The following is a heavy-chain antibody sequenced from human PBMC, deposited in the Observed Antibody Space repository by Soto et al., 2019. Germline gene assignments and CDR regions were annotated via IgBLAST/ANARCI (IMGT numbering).Heavy chain of an antibody. CDR2: ISAYNGNT. V-gene: IGHV1-18*04. CDR1: GYTFTSYG. D-gene: IGHD3-22*01. Sequence: QVQLVQSGAEVKKPGASVKVSCKASGYTFTSYGISWVRQAPGQGLEWMGWISAYNGNTNYAQKLQGRVTMTTDTSTSTAYMELRSRRSDDTAVYYCARDVMIVARIHSYDDAFDIWGQGTMVTVSS. J-gene: IGHJ3*02. CDR3: ARDVMIVARIHSYDDAFDI.